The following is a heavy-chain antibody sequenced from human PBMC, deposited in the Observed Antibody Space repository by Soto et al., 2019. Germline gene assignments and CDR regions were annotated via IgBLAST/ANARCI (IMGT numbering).Heavy chain of an antibody. J-gene: IGHJ4*02. CDR1: GGSISSSSYY. D-gene: IGHD6-6*01. Sequence: QLQLQESGPGLVKPSETLSLTCTVSGGSISSSSYYWGWIRQPPGKGLEWIGSIYYSGSTYYNPSLKSRVTISVDTSKNQFSLKLSSVTAADTAVYYCARHWTAYSSSSDETKNDYWGQGTLVTVSS. CDR2: IYYSGST. CDR3: ARHWTAYSSSSDETKNDY. V-gene: IGHV4-39*01.